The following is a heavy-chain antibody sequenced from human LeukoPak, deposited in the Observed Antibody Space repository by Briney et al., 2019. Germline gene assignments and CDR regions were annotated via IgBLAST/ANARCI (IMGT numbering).Heavy chain of an antibody. CDR2: ISPYDGNT. Sequence: ASVKVSCKASNYTFASYGLSWVRRAPGQGLQWVGWISPYDGNTDYAQRFQARVTMSIDKATRTVYMDLKRLRLDDTAVYYCVRVWPPNAVDRGMSYSYFNALDVWGQGTTVIVSS. J-gene: IGHJ6*02. D-gene: IGHD1-1*01. V-gene: IGHV1-18*01. CDR3: VRVWPPNAVDRGMSYSYFNALDV. CDR1: NYTFASYG.